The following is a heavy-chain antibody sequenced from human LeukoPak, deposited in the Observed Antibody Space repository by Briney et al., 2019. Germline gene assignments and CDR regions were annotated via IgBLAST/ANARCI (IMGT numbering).Heavy chain of an antibody. Sequence: GASVKVSCKASGYTFTSYGISWVRQAPGQGFEWMGWISAYNGNTNYAQKLQGRVTMTTDTSTSTAYMELRSLRSDDTAVYYCARVPVPAAMQSGQYYYGMDVWGQGTTVTVSS. CDR1: GYTFTSYG. D-gene: IGHD2-2*01. CDR3: ARVPVPAAMQSGQYYYGMDV. CDR2: ISAYNGNT. V-gene: IGHV1-18*01. J-gene: IGHJ6*02.